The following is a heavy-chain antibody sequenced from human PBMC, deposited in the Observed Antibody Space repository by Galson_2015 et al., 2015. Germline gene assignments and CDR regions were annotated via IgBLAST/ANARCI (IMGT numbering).Heavy chain of an antibody. D-gene: IGHD5-18*01. CDR3: AKDALGYSYGYGWFDP. CDR2: ISWNSGSI. CDR1: GFTFDDYA. Sequence: SLRLSCAASGFTFDDYAMHWVRQAPGKGLEWVSGISWNSGSIGYADSVKGRFTISRDNAKNSLYLQMNSLRAEDTALYYCAKDALGYSYGYGWFDPWGQGTLVTVSS. J-gene: IGHJ5*02. V-gene: IGHV3-9*01.